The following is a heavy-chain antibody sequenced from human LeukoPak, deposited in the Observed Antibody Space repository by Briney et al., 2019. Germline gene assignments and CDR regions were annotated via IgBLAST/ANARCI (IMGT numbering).Heavy chain of an antibody. CDR3: AKDLDGSGMYGGTDS. CDR2: ITASARTT. CDR1: GFNFRDYG. D-gene: IGHD6-19*01. Sequence: GGSLRLSCAASGFNFRDYGMNWVRQAPGKGLEWVSGITASARTTYYADSVKGRFTIYSDNSKNTLSLQMSSLRAEDTAVYYCAKDLDGSGMYGGTDSWGQGTPVTVSS. J-gene: IGHJ4*02. V-gene: IGHV3-23*01.